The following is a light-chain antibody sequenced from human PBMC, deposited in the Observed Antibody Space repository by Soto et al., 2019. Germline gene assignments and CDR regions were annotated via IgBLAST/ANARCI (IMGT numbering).Light chain of an antibody. J-gene: IGKJ1*01. Sequence: DIQLTQSRSTLSASVGEHVPLTCRASQSISSWLAWYQQKPGKAPKLLIYKASSLESGVPSRFSGSGSGTEFTLTISSLQPDDFATYYCQQYNSYWWTFGQGTKVHIK. CDR1: QSISSW. CDR3: QQYNSYWWT. V-gene: IGKV1-5*03. CDR2: KAS.